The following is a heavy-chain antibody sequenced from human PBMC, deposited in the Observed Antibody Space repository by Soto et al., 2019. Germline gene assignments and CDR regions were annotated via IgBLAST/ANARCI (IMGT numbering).Heavy chain of an antibody. CDR1: GGSISSGYYY. Sequence: PSEPLSLTGTVSGGSISSGYYYWNWIRQPPGKGLEWIGFISYIVSPYYNPSLNSRPIMSVDTSQNQFSLTLGSLTAADTSVYYCAREPYDYHISGRFDYWGQGTLVTFSS. D-gene: IGHD3-22*01. CDR3: AREPYDYHISGRFDY. V-gene: IGHV4-30-4*01. CDR2: ISYIVSP. J-gene: IGHJ4*02.